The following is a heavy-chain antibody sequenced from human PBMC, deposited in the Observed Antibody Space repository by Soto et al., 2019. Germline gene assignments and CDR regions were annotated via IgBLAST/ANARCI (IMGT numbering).Heavy chain of an antibody. CDR1: GFSFSSYW. J-gene: IGHJ6*03. CDR3: ARAYFDWVYDFYYMDV. Sequence: GGSLRLSCAGSGFSFSSYWMTWVRQAPGKGLEWVANIKADGSEKYFVESVKGRFTISRDNAKNSLDLQMNSLRVEDTAVYYCARAYFDWVYDFYYMDVWGKGTTVTVSS. V-gene: IGHV3-7*01. D-gene: IGHD3-9*01. CDR2: IKADGSEK.